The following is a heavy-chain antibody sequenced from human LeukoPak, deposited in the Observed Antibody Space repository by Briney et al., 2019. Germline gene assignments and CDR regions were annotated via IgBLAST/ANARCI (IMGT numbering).Heavy chain of an antibody. Sequence: PSQTLSLTCTVSGGSISSGGYYWSWIRQPPGKGLEWIGYIYHSGSTYYNPSLKSRVTISVDRSKNQFSLKLSSVTAADTAVYYCARGPVGRVVGSLYYFDYWGQGTLVTVSS. CDR2: IYHSGST. CDR3: ARGPVGRVVGSLYYFDY. D-gene: IGHD2-15*01. V-gene: IGHV4-30-2*01. J-gene: IGHJ4*02. CDR1: GGSISSGGYY.